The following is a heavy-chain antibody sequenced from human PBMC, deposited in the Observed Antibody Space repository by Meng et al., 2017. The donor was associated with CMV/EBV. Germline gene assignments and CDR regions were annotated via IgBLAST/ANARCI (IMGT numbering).Heavy chain of an antibody. V-gene: IGHV3-49*04. CDR3: TSSYN. CDR1: GFTFGYYA. CDR2: IRSKAYGGTT. D-gene: IGHD2-2*02. Sequence: GESLKISCTASGFTFGYYAMSWVRQAPGKGLEWVGFIRSKAYGGTTEYAASVKGRFTISRDDSKSIAYLQMNSLKTEDTAVYYCTSSYNWGQGTLVTVSS. J-gene: IGHJ4*02.